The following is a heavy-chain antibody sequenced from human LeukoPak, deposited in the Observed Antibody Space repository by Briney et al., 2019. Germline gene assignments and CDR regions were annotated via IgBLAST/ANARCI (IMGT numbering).Heavy chain of an antibody. CDR1: GYTFTSYG. CDR3: ASISAVTTSNDY. V-gene: IGHV1-18*01. J-gene: IGHJ4*02. D-gene: IGHD4-11*01. Sequence: ASVKVSCKASGYTFTSYGISWVRQAPGQGLEWMGWISAYNGNTNYAQKLQGRVTMTTDTSTSTAYMELSSLRSEDTAVYYCASISAVTTSNDYWGQGTLVTVSS. CDR2: ISAYNGNT.